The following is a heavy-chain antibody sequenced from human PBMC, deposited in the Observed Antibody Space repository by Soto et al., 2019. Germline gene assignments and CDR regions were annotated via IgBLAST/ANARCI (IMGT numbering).Heavy chain of an antibody. CDR3: ARDKSDYDFWSGYYRPPVNYYYMDV. D-gene: IGHD3-3*01. J-gene: IGHJ6*03. V-gene: IGHV4-59*01. CDR1: GGSISSYY. CDR2: IYYSGST. Sequence: SETLSLTCTVSGGSISSYYWSWIRQPPGKGLEWIGYIYYSGSTNYNPSLKSRVTISVDTSKNQFSLKLSSVTAADTAVYYCARDKSDYDFWSGYYRPPVNYYYMDVWGKGTTVTVSS.